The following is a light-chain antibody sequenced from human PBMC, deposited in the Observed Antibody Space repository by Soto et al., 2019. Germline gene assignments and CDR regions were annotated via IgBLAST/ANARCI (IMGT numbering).Light chain of an antibody. V-gene: IGKV1-5*03. J-gene: IGKJ4*01. CDR1: RSISRW. Sequence: DIQMTQSPSTLSASVGDRVTITCRASRSISRWLAWYQQKPGKAPELLIYEASSLESGVPSRFSGSGSGTDFTLTISSLQPGDLATYYCQQYNSFGLTFGGGTKVEIK. CDR2: EAS. CDR3: QQYNSFGLT.